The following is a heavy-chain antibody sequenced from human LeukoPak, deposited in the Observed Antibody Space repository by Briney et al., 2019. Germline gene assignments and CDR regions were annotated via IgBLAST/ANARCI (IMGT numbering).Heavy chain of an antibody. CDR1: GGSFSSGDYY. J-gene: IGHJ1*01. CDR2: IYYSGST. Sequence: SETLSLTCTVSGGSFSSGDYYWNWIRQHPGKGLEWIGYIYYSGSTYYNPSLKSRVAISVDTSKNQFSLKLDSVTAADTAVYYCARDYSSHLGYFQYCGLGTLVTVSS. V-gene: IGHV4-31*03. CDR3: ARDYSSHLGYFQY. D-gene: IGHD6-13*01.